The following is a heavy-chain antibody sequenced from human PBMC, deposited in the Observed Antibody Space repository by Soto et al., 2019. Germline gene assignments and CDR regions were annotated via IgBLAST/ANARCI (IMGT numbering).Heavy chain of an antibody. J-gene: IGHJ4*02. Sequence: ASVKVSCKASGYTFTGYYMHWVRQAPGQGLEWMGWINPNSGGTNYAQKFQGWVTMTRDTSISTAYMELSRLRSDDTDVYYCARGHDQHMERSPLDYGGRGNLVTVSS. CDR3: ARGHDQHMERSPLDY. CDR2: INPNSGGT. CDR1: GYTFTGYY. D-gene: IGHD1-1*01. V-gene: IGHV1-2*04.